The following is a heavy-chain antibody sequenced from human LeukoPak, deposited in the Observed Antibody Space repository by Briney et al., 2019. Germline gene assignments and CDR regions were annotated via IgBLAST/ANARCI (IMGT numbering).Heavy chain of an antibody. J-gene: IGHJ4*02. CDR3: AKKRGSGSLYFDY. Sequence: PGGSLRLSCAAPGFTFSSYAMSWVRQAPGKGLEWVSTISGSGGSTYYADSVKGRFTISRDNSKNTLYLQMNSLRAEDTAVYYCAKKRGSGSLYFDYWGQGTLVTVSS. CDR1: GFTFSSYA. CDR2: ISGSGGST. D-gene: IGHD3-10*01. V-gene: IGHV3-23*01.